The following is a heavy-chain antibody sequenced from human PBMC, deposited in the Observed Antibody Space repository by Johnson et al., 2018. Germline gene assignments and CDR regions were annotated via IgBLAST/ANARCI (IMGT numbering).Heavy chain of an antibody. J-gene: IGHJ4*02. Sequence: EVQLLESGGGLIQXGGSXRLXCAASGFTVRSNYMSWVRQAPGKGLECVSVAYSGDSTYYTDSVKGRFTISRDNSKNTVYLQMNSPRAEDTAVYYCVIGESSGYPRGYWGQGTLVTVSS. CDR1: GFTVRSNY. V-gene: IGHV3-53*01. D-gene: IGHD3-22*01. CDR3: VIGESSGYPRGY. CDR2: AYSGDST.